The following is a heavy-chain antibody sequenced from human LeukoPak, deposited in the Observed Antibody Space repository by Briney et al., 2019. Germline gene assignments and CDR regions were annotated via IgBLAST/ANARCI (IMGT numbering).Heavy chain of an antibody. CDR2: IYYSGST. CDR1: GGSISSYY. D-gene: IGHD1-26*01. V-gene: IGHV4-59*01. CDR3: AGEWSAFDI. J-gene: IGHJ3*02. Sequence: SSETLSLTCTVSGGSISSYYWSWTRQPPGKGLEWIGYIYYSGSTYYNPSLKSRGTISVDTSKNQFSLKLRSVTAADTAVYYCAGEWSAFDIWGPGTMVTVS.